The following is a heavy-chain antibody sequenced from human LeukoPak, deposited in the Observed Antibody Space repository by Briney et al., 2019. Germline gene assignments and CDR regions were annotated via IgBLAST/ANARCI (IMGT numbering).Heavy chain of an antibody. J-gene: IGHJ6*03. V-gene: IGHV3-7*01. CDR2: IKQDGSEK. D-gene: IGHD2-2*01. CDR1: GFTFSSYW. CDR3: ARDYQPLLYYMDV. Sequence: GGSLRLSCAASGFTFSSYWMSWVRQAPGKGLEWVANIKQDGSEKYYVDSMKGRFTISRDNSKNSRYLQMNSLRAEDTAVYYCARDYQPLLYYMDVWGKGTTVTVSS.